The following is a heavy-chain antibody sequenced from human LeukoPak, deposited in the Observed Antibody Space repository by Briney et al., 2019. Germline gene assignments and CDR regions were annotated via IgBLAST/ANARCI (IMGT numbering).Heavy chain of an antibody. Sequence: PSETLSLTCAVYGGSFSGYYWSWIRQPPGKGLEWIVEINHSGSTNYNPSLKSRVTISVDTSKNQFSLKLSSVTAADTAVYYRARAPLSDWGSLTDWGQGTLVTVSS. CDR2: INHSGST. D-gene: IGHD3/OR15-3a*01. V-gene: IGHV4-34*01. CDR3: ARAPLSDWGSLTD. J-gene: IGHJ4*02. CDR1: GGSFSGYY.